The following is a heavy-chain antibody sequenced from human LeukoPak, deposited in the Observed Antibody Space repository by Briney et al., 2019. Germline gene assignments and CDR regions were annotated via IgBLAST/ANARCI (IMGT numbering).Heavy chain of an antibody. V-gene: IGHV3-30-3*01. D-gene: IGHD3-3*01. J-gene: IGHJ3*01. CDR2: ISYDGSNNK. CDR1: GFTFRSYA. Sequence: GGSLRLSCSNPGFTFRSYAMHRVRPAPGKGLEWVAVISYDGSNNKYYADSVKGRFTISRDNSKNTMFLQMNSLRAEDTAVYHCARDRSGYANDAFDFWGQGTMVTVSS. CDR3: ARDRSGYANDAFDF.